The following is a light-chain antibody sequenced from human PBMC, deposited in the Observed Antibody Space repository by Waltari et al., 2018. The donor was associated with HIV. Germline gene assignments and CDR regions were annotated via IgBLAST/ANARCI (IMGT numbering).Light chain of an antibody. CDR2: ADD. Sequence: QSALTQPPSVSGAPGQRITISCTGNSSNIGAGHDVHWYQHIPQTAPKLLIYADDNRPSGVPDRFSASKSGTSASLAISGLQSDDEAVYYCQTYDSGLRGSIFGGGTKLTVL. CDR3: QTYDSGLRGSI. J-gene: IGLJ2*01. CDR1: SSNIGAGHD. V-gene: IGLV1-40*01.